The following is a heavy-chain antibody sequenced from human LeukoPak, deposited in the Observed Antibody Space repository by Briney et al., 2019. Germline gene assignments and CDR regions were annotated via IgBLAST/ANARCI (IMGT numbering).Heavy chain of an antibody. V-gene: IGHV4-39*01. CDR2: IYYSGST. CDR3: ARHDSSSWYSHYYYYGMDV. J-gene: IGHJ6*02. CDR1: GGSISSSSYY. Sequence: SETLSLTCTVSGGSISSSSYYWGWIRQPPGKGLEWIGSIYYSGSTYYNPSLKSRVTISVDTSKNQSSLKLSSVTAADTAVYYCARHDSSSWYSHYYYYGMDVWGQGTTVTVSS. D-gene: IGHD6-13*01.